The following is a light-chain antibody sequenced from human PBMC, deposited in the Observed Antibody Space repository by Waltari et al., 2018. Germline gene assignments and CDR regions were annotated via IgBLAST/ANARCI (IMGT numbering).Light chain of an antibody. V-gene: IGLV3-25*03. CDR3: QSADSSGTYWE. J-gene: IGLJ3*02. Sequence: SSELTQPPSVSVSPGQTARISCSRAPLPMQYGYWYQQKPGQAPMLVIYRDTERPSGIPERFSGFSSGTTVTLTISGVQAEDEADYYCQSADSSGTYWEFGGGTKLTVL. CDR2: RDT. CDR1: PLPMQY.